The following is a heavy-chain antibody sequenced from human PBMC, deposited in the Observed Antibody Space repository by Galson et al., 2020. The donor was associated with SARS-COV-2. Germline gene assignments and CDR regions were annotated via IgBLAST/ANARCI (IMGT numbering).Heavy chain of an antibody. CDR2: INHSGTT. CDR3: ARELAAAPTFDY. CDR1: GGSFSGYC. Sequence: SETLSLTCAVYGGSFSGYCWSWIRQPPGKGLEWIGEINHSGTTNYNPSLKSRITMSVDTSKNQFSLKLSSVTAADTAVYYCARELAAAPTFDYWGQGTLVTVSS. V-gene: IGHV4-34*01. J-gene: IGHJ4*02. D-gene: IGHD6-13*01.